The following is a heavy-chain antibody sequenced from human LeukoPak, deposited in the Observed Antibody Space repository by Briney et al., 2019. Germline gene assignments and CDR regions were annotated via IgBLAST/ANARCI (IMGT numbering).Heavy chain of an antibody. CDR1: GGPISSYY. J-gene: IGHJ4*02. CDR2: IYYSGST. D-gene: IGHD3-22*01. CDR3: ARRSPPAYYDSSGYLPYYFDY. Sequence: SETLSLTCTVSGGPISSYYWSWIRQPPGKGLEWIGYIYYSGSTNYNPSLKSRVTISVDTSKNQFSLKLSSVTAADTAVYYCARRSPPAYYDSSGYLPYYFDYWGQGTLVTVSS. V-gene: IGHV4-59*01.